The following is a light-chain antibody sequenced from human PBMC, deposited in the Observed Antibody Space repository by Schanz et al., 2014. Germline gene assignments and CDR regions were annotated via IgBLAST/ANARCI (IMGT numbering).Light chain of an antibody. J-gene: IGLJ2*01. CDR1: TDVDYGNF. V-gene: IGLV2-14*03. CDR2: DVH. CDR3: SLYRXLXIL. Sequence: QSALTQPASVSGSPGQSITVSCTGTTDVDYGNFVSWYQQHPGKAPKLIIYDVHHRPSGVSXXXXGSKTGDTASLTISGLXAEDEAVYFCSLYRXLXILFGAGTKVTVL.